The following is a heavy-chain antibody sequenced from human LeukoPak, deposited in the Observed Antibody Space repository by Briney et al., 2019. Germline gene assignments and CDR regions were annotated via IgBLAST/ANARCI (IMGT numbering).Heavy chain of an antibody. J-gene: IGHJ4*02. D-gene: IGHD3-22*01. V-gene: IGHV4-59*12. Sequence: PSETLSLTCSVSGGSISGYFWSWIRQPPGKGLEWIGYIYYTGSTNYNPSLKSRVTTSIDTSKNQFSLKFTSVTAADTAVYYCARFDSSGGGFDYWGQGTLVTVSS. CDR1: GGSISGYF. CDR2: IYYTGST. CDR3: ARFDSSGGGFDY.